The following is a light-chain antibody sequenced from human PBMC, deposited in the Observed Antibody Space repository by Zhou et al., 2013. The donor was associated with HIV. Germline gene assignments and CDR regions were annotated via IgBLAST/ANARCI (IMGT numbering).Light chain of an antibody. V-gene: IGKV2-24*01. CDR1: QWLVHSDGNTY. CDR2: KVS. J-gene: IGKJ4*01. Sequence: DILMTQTPLSTSVTLGQPASISCRSSQWLVHSDGNTYLSWLHQRPGQPPRLLIYKVSNRFSGVPDRFSGSGAGTDFTLTISSLQPEDFATYYCQQYKIYPLTFGGGTKVEIK. CDR3: QQYKIYPLT.